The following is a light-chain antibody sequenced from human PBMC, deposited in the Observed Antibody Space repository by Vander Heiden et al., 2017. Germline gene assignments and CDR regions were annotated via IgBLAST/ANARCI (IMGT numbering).Light chain of an antibody. Sequence: SYELTQPPSVSVSPGQTASITCSGDKLGDKYACWYQQKPGQSPVLFIYQDSKRPSGIPERFSGSNSATTATLTISGTQAVDESYYYCQEWDSSTVVFGGGTKLTVL. V-gene: IGLV3-1*01. CDR2: QDS. CDR1: KLGDKY. J-gene: IGLJ3*02. CDR3: QEWDSSTVV.